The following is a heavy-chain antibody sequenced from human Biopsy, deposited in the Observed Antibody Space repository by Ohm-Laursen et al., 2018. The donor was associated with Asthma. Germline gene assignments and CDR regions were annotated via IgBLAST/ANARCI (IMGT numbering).Heavy chain of an antibody. Sequence: GSLRLSCTASGFTFGDYCMSWVRQVPGQGLEWVANIKHDGSGKNHVDSLKGRFTISRDNAKNLLFPQMNSLRAEDTAVYYCARTFHFWSPYHAEHYQLWGQGTLVTVSS. CDR2: IKHDGSGK. CDR3: ARTFHFWSPYHAEHYQL. D-gene: IGHD3-3*01. J-gene: IGHJ1*01. V-gene: IGHV3-7*01. CDR1: GFTFGDYC.